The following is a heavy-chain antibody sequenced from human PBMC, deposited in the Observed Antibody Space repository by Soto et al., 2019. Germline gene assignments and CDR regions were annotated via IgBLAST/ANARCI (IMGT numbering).Heavy chain of an antibody. CDR2: IYPSGRA. CDR3: ARDYDVNTAVDYWYFDL. Sequence: QVQLQESGPRLVTPSETLTLTCSRSGGSITNHYLGWIRQPPGKGLAFIGRIYPSGRAHYNPSLQSLVTMSVDTSKNQFSLKVNSVTAADTAIYYCARDYDVNTAVDYWYFDLWGRGTLVTVSS. V-gene: IGHV4-4*07. CDR1: GGSITNHY. D-gene: IGHD5-18*01. J-gene: IGHJ2*01.